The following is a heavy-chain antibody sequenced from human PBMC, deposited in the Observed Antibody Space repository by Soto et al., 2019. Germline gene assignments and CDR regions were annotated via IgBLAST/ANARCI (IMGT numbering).Heavy chain of an antibody. CDR1: GFTFSSYG. J-gene: IGHJ6*02. D-gene: IGHD2-2*01. Sequence: GGSLRLSCAASGFTFSSYGMHWVRQAPGKGLEWVAVIWYDGSNKYYADSVKGRFTISRDNSKNTLYLQMNSLRAEDTAVYYCARDCGTSCFGGMDVWGQGTTVTVSS. CDR2: IWYDGSNK. CDR3: ARDCGTSCFGGMDV. V-gene: IGHV3-33*01.